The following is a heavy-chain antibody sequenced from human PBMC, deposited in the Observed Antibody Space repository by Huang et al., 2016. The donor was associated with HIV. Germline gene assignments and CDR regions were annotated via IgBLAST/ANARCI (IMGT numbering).Heavy chain of an antibody. V-gene: IGHV1-18*04. J-gene: IGHJ4*02. CDR2: ISTKNGDT. CDR1: DYTFTSYG. CDR3: GGSSGYWSFDY. Sequence: QVQLVQSGGEVKKPGASVKVSCKASDYTFTSYGISWVRQAPGQGLEWMGGISTKNGDTNYAQKFQGRVTMTTDTSTSTADMELRSLRSDDTAVYYCGGSSGYWSFDYWGQGTLVTVSS. D-gene: IGHD3-22*01.